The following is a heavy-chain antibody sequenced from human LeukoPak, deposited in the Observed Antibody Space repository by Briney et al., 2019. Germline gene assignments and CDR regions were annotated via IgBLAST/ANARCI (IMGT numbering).Heavy chain of an antibody. Sequence: KASETLSLTCSVSGDSMTSNTCYWGWIRQPPGKRLEWIGTICYGGNTYYSPSLQGRVSISVDTSTHQLSLKLSSVTAADTAVYYCAREFSWSGFFDYWGQGTLVTVSS. CDR2: ICYGGNT. J-gene: IGHJ4*02. CDR3: AREFSWSGFFDY. CDR1: GDSMTSNTCY. V-gene: IGHV4-39*07. D-gene: IGHD3-3*01.